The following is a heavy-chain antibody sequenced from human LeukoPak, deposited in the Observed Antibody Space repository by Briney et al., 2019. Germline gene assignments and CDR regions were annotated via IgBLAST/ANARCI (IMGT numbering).Heavy chain of an antibody. CDR1: GFTFSDYY. CDR3: AREAFVVTTSSFDY. Sequence: PGGSLRLSCAASGFTFSDYYMSWIRQAPGKGLEWVSYISSSGSTIYNADSVKGRFTISRDNAKNSLYLQMNSLRAEDTAVYYCAREAFVVTTSSFDYWGQGTLVTVSS. V-gene: IGHV3-11*01. D-gene: IGHD4-17*01. CDR2: ISSSGSTI. J-gene: IGHJ4*02.